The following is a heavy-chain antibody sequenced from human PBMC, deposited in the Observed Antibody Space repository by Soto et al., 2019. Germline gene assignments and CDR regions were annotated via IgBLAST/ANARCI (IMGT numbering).Heavy chain of an antibody. J-gene: IGHJ6*02. CDR2: IIPIFGTA. CDR1: GGTFSSYA. CDR3: ARERPLRYCSSTSCYRGMDV. V-gene: IGHV1-69*13. Sequence: SVKVSCKXSGGTFSSYAISWVRQAPGQGLEWMGGIIPIFGTANYAQKFQGRVTITADESTSTAYMELSSLRSEDTAVYYCARERPLRYCSSTSCYRGMDVWGQGTTVTVSS. D-gene: IGHD2-2*01.